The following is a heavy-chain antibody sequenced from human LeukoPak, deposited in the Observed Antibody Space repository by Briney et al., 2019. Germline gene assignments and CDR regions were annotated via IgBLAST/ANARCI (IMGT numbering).Heavy chain of an antibody. CDR3: ARDITFYYDSSGYATFDY. CDR1: GFMFRNYA. Sequence: GGSLRLSCAASGFMFRNYAMHWVRQAPGKGLEWVTVISYDGTTKYYADSVKGRFTISRDNAKNSLYLQMNSLRAEDTAVYYCARDITFYYDSSGYATFDYWGQGTLVTVSS. V-gene: IGHV3-30*04. J-gene: IGHJ4*02. D-gene: IGHD3-22*01. CDR2: ISYDGTTK.